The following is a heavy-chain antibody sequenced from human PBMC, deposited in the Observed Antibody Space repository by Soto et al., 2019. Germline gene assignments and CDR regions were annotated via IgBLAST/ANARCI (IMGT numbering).Heavy chain of an antibody. V-gene: IGHV4-34*01. D-gene: IGHD3-22*01. CDR1: GGSFSCYY. J-gene: IGHJ3*02. CDR2: INHSGST. Sequence: SETLSLTCAVYGGSFSCYYWSWIRQPPGKGLEWIGEINHSGSTNYNPSLKSRVTISVDTSKNQFSLKLSSVTAADTAVYYCARLIXNYYDSSGYPEDNAFDIWGQGTMVTVSS. CDR3: ARLIXNYYDSSGYPEDNAFDI.